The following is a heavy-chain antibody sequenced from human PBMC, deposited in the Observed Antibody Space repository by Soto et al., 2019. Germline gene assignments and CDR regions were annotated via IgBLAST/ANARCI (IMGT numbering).Heavy chain of an antibody. CDR2: IIPIFGTA. Sequence: GASVKVSCKASGGTFSSYAISWVRQAPGQGLEWMGGIIPIFGTANYAQKFQGRVTITADESTSTAYMELSSLRSEDTAVYYCARGLLMVYAGKVYYYYGMDVWGQGTTVTVSS. CDR1: GGTFSSYA. D-gene: IGHD2-8*01. V-gene: IGHV1-69*13. J-gene: IGHJ6*02. CDR3: ARGLLMVYAGKVYYYYGMDV.